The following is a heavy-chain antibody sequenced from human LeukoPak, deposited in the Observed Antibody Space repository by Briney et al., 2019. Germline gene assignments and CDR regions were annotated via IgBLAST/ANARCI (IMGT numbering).Heavy chain of an antibody. V-gene: IGHV3-23*01. CDR2: ISGSGGST. CDR1: GFTFSSYA. D-gene: IGHD3-3*01. CDR3: AKDLLFHENNYDFWSGYSAGPY. Sequence: GGSLILSCAASGFTFSSYAMSWVRQAPGKVLEWVSAISGSGGSTYYADSVKGRFTISRDNSKNTLYLQMNSRRAEDTAVDYCAKDLLFHENNYDFWSGYSAGPYWGQGTLATVSS. J-gene: IGHJ4*02.